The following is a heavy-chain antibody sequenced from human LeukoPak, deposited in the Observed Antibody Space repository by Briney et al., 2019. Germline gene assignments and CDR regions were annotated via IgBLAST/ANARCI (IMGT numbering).Heavy chain of an antibody. V-gene: IGHV4-61*02. CDR2: IYTSGST. J-gene: IGHJ4*02. D-gene: IGHD6-13*01. CDR3: ARVTGYVMEDYFDY. CDR1: GGSISSGSYY. Sequence: SETLSLTCTVSGGSISSGSYYWSWIRQPAGKGLEWIGRIYTSGSTNYNPSLKSRVTISVDASKNQFSLKLSSVTAADTAVYYCARVTGYVMEDYFDYWGQGTLVTVSS.